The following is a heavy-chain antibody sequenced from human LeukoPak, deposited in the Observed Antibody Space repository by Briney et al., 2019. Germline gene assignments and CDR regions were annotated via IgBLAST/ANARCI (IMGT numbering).Heavy chain of an antibody. Sequence: GGSLRLSCTASGFAFSIYAISWVRQAPGKGLEWVSVINGGGDNTYYADSVKGRFTISRDNSKNTLYLQMNSVRAEDTAVYYCAKGSSPLGFFDYWGQGTLVTVSS. CDR1: GFAFSIYA. J-gene: IGHJ4*02. CDR3: AKGSSPLGFFDY. D-gene: IGHD6-13*01. V-gene: IGHV3-23*01. CDR2: INGGGDNT.